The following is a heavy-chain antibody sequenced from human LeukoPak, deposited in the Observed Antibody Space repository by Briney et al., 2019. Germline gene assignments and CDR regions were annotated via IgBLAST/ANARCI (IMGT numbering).Heavy chain of an antibody. V-gene: IGHV4-34*01. D-gene: IGHD3-10*01. CDR3: ARRGSLSYYGSGSYYNLAYYYYGMDV. J-gene: IGHJ6*02. Sequence: SETLSLTCTVSGGSISSYYWSWIRQPPGKGLEWIGEINHSGSTNYNPSLKSRVTISVDTSKSQFSLKLSSVTAADTAVYYCARRGSLSYYGSGSYYNLAYYYYGMDVWGQGTTVTVSS. CDR2: INHSGST. CDR1: GGSISSYY.